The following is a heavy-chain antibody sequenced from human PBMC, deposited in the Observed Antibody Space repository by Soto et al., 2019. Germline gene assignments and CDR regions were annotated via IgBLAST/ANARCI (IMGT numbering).Heavy chain of an antibody. D-gene: IGHD3-10*01. CDR2: IKSKTDGGTT. Sequence: PVGSLRLSCAASGFTFSNAWMSWVRQAPGKGLEWVGRIKSKTDGGTTDYAAPVKVRFTISRDDSKNTLYLQMNSLKTEDTAVYYCTTDIIKPHNHEVAFDIWGQGTMVTVSS. CDR1: GFTFSNAW. J-gene: IGHJ3*02. CDR3: TTDIIKPHNHEVAFDI. V-gene: IGHV3-15*01.